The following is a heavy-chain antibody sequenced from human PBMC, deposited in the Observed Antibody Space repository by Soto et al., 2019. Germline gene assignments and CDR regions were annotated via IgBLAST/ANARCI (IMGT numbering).Heavy chain of an antibody. D-gene: IGHD5-12*01. CDR1: RFPLITSGVG. V-gene: IGHV2-5*02. J-gene: IGHJ4*02. CDR2: IYWDDDK. Sequence: QITLKESGPTLVKPTQTLTMTCTFSRFPLITSGVGVGWVRQPPGEALEWLALIYWDDDKRYSPSLKSRLTITKDTSKNQVVLTMTNMDPVDTATYYCAHVYGGYDNFDYWGQGTLVTVSS. CDR3: AHVYGGYDNFDY.